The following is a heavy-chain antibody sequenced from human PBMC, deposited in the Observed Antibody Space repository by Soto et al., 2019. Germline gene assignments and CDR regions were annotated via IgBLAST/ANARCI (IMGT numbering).Heavy chain of an antibody. CDR3: ARVPDR. Sequence: SETLSLTCTVSGDSISNSYWAWVRQSPAKGLEWIASIFSSGYTYYNPSLKSRVTISVDTSKSQFSVTLGSVTAADTAVYYCARVPDRWGQGTLVTVSS. V-gene: IGHV4-39*07. CDR2: IFSSGYT. D-gene: IGHD2-2*01. J-gene: IGHJ5*02. CDR1: GDSISNSY.